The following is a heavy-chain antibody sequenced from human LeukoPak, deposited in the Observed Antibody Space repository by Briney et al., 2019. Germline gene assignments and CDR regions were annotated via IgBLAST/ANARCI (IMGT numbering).Heavy chain of an antibody. CDR2: IYYSGST. CDR1: GGSVSSGSYY. V-gene: IGHV4-61*01. J-gene: IGHJ2*01. Sequence: SETLSLTCTVSGGSVSSGSYYWSWIRQPPGKGLEWIGYIYYSGSTNYNPSPKSRVTISVDTSKNQFSLKLSSVTAADTAVYYCARGSSSWYNHWYFDLWGRGTLVTVSS. D-gene: IGHD6-13*01. CDR3: ARGSSSWYNHWYFDL.